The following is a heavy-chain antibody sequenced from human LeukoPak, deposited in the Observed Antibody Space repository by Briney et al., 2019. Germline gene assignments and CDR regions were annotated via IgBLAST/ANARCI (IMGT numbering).Heavy chain of an antibody. CDR1: GGSISSGGYY. J-gene: IGHJ5*02. D-gene: IGHD4-11*01. CDR2: IYHSGST. Sequence: PSQTLSLTCTVSGGSISSGGYYWSWIRQPPGKGLEWIGYIYHSGSTYYNPSLKSRVTISVDRSKNQFSLKLSSVTAADTAVYYCARDRLDSGFDPWGQGTLVTVSS. CDR3: ARDRLDSGFDP. V-gene: IGHV4-30-2*01.